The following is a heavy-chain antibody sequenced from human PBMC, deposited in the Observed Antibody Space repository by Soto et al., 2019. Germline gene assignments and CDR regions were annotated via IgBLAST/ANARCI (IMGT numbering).Heavy chain of an antibody. J-gene: IGHJ4*02. CDR1: GDSMSSGDYY. Sequence: LSLTCTVSGDSMSSGDYYWSWIRQHPGKGLEWIGYISYSGSTYYNPSLKSRVTISLDTSNDQFSLKLTSVTAADTAVYYCARDRSRTAYFDYWGQGTLVTVSS. CDR3: ARDRSRTAYFDY. V-gene: IGHV4-31*03. CDR2: ISYSGST. D-gene: IGHD2-21*02.